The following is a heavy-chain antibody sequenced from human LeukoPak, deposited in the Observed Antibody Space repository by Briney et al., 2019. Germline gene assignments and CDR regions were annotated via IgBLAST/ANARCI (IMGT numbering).Heavy chain of an antibody. V-gene: IGHV1-8*01. J-gene: IGHJ6*03. Sequence: ASVKASCKASGYTFSDYDINWVRQATGQGLEWMGWINPNSGNAGYAQKFQGRITMTRNTSISTAYMELSSLRSEDTAVYYCARALAWGGSSYSYYYMDVWDKGTTVTVSS. CDR3: ARALAWGGSSYSYYYMDV. D-gene: IGHD1-26*01. CDR2: INPNSGNA. CDR1: GYTFSDYD.